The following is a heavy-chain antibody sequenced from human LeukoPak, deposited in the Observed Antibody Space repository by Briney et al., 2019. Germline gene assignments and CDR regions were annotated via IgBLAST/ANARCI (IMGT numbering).Heavy chain of an antibody. V-gene: IGHV3-11*01. J-gene: IGHJ3*02. CDR1: GFTFSDYY. CDR2: ISSSGSTI. D-gene: IGHD3-10*01. CDR3: ARELWFGELFSAFDI. Sequence: GGSLRLSCAASGFTFSDYYMSWIRQAPGKGLEWVSYISSSGSTIYYADSVKGRFTISRDNAKNSLYLQMNSLRAEDTAAYYCARELWFGELFSAFDIWGQGTMVTVSS.